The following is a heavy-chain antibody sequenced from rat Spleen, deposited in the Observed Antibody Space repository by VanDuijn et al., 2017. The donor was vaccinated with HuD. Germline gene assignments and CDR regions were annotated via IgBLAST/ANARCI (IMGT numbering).Heavy chain of an antibody. CDR2: IWAGGST. CDR3: ARLRTSPFYFDY. J-gene: IGHJ2*01. CDR1: GFSLGSNG. Sequence: QVQLKESGPGLMQPSETLSLTCTVSGFSLGSNGVGWVRQPLGKGLMWMGTIWAGGSTNYNSAVQSRLSINRDTSKNQVFLKMDSLRPEDTGTYYCARLRTSPFYFDYWGQGVMVTVSS. D-gene: IGHD3-8*01. V-gene: IGHV2-72*01.